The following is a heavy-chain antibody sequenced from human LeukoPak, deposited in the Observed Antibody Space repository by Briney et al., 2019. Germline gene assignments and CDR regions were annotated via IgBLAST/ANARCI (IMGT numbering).Heavy chain of an antibody. CDR2: IDWDDDK. CDR3: ARSSNWNFCHS. V-gene: IGHV2-70*04. D-gene: IGHD1-7*01. Sequence: SGPALVKPTQTLTLTCTLSGFSLSTSGMRVSWIRQPPGKALEYLARIDWDDDKFYSTSLKTRLTISKDTSKNQVVLAMTNVGPVDTATYYCARSSNWNFCHSWGRGTLVTVSS. CDR1: GFSLSTSGMR. J-gene: IGHJ4*02.